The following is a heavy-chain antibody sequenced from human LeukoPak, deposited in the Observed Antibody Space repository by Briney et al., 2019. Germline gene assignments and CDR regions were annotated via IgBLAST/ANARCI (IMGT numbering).Heavy chain of an antibody. CDR1: GGSISSYY. Sequence: SETLSLTCTVSGGSISSYYWSWIRQPPGKGLEWIGNIYYSGKTNYNPSLKSRVTISVDTSKNQFSLKLSSVTAADTAVYYCAGPRYSHGPYYFDYWGQGTLVTVSS. V-gene: IGHV4-59*01. D-gene: IGHD5-18*01. CDR3: AGPRYSHGPYYFDY. J-gene: IGHJ4*02. CDR2: IYYSGKT.